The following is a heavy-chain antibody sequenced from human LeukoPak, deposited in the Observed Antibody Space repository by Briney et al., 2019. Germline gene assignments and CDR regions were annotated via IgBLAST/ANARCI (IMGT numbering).Heavy chain of an antibody. V-gene: IGHV4-59*01. CDR1: GGSISSYY. CDR2: IYYSGST. J-gene: IGHJ2*01. Sequence: SETLSLTCTVSGGSISSYYWSWIRQPPGKGLEWIGYIYYSGSTNYNPSLKSRVTISVDTSKNQFSLKLSSVTAADTAVYYCARVSSGGSIIGYMSEMWSSVPLHGYFDLWGRGTLVTVSS. CDR3: ARVSSGGSIIGYMSEMWSSVPLHGYFDL. D-gene: IGHD2-15*01.